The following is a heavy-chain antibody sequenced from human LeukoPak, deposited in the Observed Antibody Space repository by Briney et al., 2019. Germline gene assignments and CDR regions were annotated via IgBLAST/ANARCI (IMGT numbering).Heavy chain of an antibody. Sequence: GGSLRLSCAASGFTFSDYYMSWIRQAPGKGLEWISYISAGPTYTNYADSVKGRFTISRDNAKNSLYLQMNSLRVEDTAIYYCARRFGYSSGWYLYWGQGTLVTVSS. CDR3: ARRFGYSSGWYLY. CDR2: ISAGPTYT. D-gene: IGHD6-19*01. J-gene: IGHJ4*02. V-gene: IGHV3-11*06. CDR1: GFTFSDYY.